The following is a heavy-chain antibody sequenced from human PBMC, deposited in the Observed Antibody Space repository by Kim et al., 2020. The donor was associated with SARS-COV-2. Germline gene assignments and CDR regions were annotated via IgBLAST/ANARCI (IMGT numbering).Heavy chain of an antibody. CDR1: GFTFSSYS. J-gene: IGHJ4*02. CDR3: ARDERGYSYGYPFDY. CDR2: ISSSSSYI. D-gene: IGHD5-18*01. V-gene: IGHV3-21*01. Sequence: AGSLRLSCAASGFTFSSYSMNWVRQAPGKGLEWVSSISSSSSYIYYADSVKGRFTISRDNAKNSLYLQMNSLRAEDTAVYYCARDERGYSYGYPFDYWGQGTLVTVSS.